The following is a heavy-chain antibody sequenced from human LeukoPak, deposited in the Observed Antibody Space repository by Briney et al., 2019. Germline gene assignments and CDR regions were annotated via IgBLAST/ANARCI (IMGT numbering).Heavy chain of an antibody. CDR2: ISDSGDST. Sequence: GGSLRLSCAASGFTFSSYAMSWVRQAPGKGLEWFSGISDSGDSTYYADSVKGRFTISRDNPKNTLYLQMNSLRAEDTAVYYCAKDRSGSYSQGLDYWGQGTLVTVSS. CDR3: AKDRSGSYSQGLDY. J-gene: IGHJ4*02. V-gene: IGHV3-23*01. CDR1: GFTFSSYA. D-gene: IGHD1-26*01.